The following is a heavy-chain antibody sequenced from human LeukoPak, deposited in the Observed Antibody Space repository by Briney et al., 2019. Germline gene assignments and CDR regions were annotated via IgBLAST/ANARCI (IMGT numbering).Heavy chain of an antibody. CDR1: GGSISSGSYY. CDR2: IYTSGST. D-gene: IGHD1-7*01. J-gene: IGHJ4*02. Sequence: PSETLSLTCTVSGGSISSGSYYWSWIRQPAGKGLEWIGRIYTSGSTNYNPSLKSRVTISVDTSKNQFSLKLSSVTAADTAVYYCARSTVGITGTTHYFDYWGQGTLVTVSS. V-gene: IGHV4-61*02. CDR3: ARSTVGITGTTHYFDY.